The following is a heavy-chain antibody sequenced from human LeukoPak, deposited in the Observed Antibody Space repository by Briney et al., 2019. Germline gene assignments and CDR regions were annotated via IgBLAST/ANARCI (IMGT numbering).Heavy chain of an antibody. CDR3: ARDHDYGSGSYYNVYYYYYYMDV. Sequence: QPGGSLRLSCAASGFTFSSYAMHWVRQAPGKGLEWVAVISYDGSNKYYADSVKGRFTISRDNSKNTLYLQMNSLRAEDTAVYYCARDHDYGSGSYYNVYYYYYYMDVWGKGTTVTVSS. CDR2: ISYDGSNK. D-gene: IGHD3-10*01. CDR1: GFTFSSYA. V-gene: IGHV3-30*04. J-gene: IGHJ6*03.